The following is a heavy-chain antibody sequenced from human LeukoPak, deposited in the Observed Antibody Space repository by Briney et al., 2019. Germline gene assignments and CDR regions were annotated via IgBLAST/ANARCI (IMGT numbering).Heavy chain of an antibody. CDR3: ARSYYYDSSGYKEMYNWFDP. D-gene: IGHD3-22*01. CDR1: GYTFTSYD. V-gene: IGHV1-8*03. J-gene: IGHJ5*02. CDR2: MKPNSGNT. Sequence: GASVKVSCKASGYTFTSYDINWVRQATGQGLEWMGWMKPNSGNTGYAQKFQGRVTITRNTSISTAYMELSSLRSEDTAVYYCARSYYYDSSGYKEMYNWFDPWGQGTLVTVSS.